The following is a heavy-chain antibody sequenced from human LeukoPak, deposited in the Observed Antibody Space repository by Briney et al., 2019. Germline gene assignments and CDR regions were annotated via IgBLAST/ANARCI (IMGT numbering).Heavy chain of an antibody. CDR1: GFTFSSYA. CDR2: ISGSGGSK. CDR3: AKGTGYYMRDSFDY. V-gene: IGHV3-23*01. J-gene: IGHJ4*02. Sequence: GGSLRLSCAASGFTFSSYAMSWVRQAPGKGMEWVSSISGSGGSKYYADSVKGRFTISRDNSKNTVYLQMNSLRAEDTAVYYCAKGTGYYMRDSFDYWGQGTLVTVSS. D-gene: IGHD3/OR15-3a*01.